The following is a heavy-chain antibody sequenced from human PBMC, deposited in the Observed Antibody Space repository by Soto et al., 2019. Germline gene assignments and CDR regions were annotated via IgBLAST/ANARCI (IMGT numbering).Heavy chain of an antibody. CDR2: IYYSGST. V-gene: IGHV4-61*01. D-gene: IGHD2-2*01. CDR3: ARDFSAAIPSLYSH. Sequence: QVQLQESGPGLVKPSETLSLTCTVSDGSVSSGSYYWSWIRQPPGKGLEWIGYIYYSGSTNYNPSLKSRVTISVDTSKNQFSLKLSSVTAADTAVYYCARDFSAAIPSLYSHWGQGTLVTVSS. CDR1: DGSVSSGSYY. J-gene: IGHJ4*02.